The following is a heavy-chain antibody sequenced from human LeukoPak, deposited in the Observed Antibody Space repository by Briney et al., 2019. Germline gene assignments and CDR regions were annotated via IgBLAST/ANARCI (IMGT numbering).Heavy chain of an antibody. CDR2: ISYDGSNK. D-gene: IGHD2-8*01. V-gene: IGHV3-30*03. CDR3: AAGGRTNWFDP. Sequence: GGSLRLSCAASGFTFSSYWMNWARQAPGKGLEWVAVISYDGSNKYYADSVKGRFTISRDNSKNTLYLQMNSLRAEDTAVYYCAAGGRTNWFDPWGQGTLVTVSS. J-gene: IGHJ5*02. CDR1: GFTFSSYW.